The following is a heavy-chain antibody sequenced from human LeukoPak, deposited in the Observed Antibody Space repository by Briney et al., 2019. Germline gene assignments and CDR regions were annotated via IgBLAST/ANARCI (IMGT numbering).Heavy chain of an antibody. Sequence: PSETLSLTCTVSGGSISSGDYYWSWIRQPPGTGLEWIGYIYYSGSTYYNPSLKSRVTISVDTSKNQFSLKLSSVTAADTAVYYCAREDIVVVPAYFDYRGQGTLVTVSS. CDR3: AREDIVVVPAYFDY. CDR2: IYYSGST. CDR1: GGSISSGDYY. J-gene: IGHJ4*02. V-gene: IGHV4-30-4*01. D-gene: IGHD2-2*01.